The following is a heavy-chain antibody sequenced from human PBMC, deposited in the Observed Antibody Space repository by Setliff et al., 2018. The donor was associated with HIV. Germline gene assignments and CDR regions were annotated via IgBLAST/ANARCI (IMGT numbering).Heavy chain of an antibody. CDR2: ISWDGGST. D-gene: IGHD3-10*01. Sequence: LRLSCAASGFTFDDYAMHWVCQAPGKGLEWVSLISWDGGSTYYADSVKGRFTISRDNSKNSLYLQMNSLRAEDTALYYCAKDGDYGSGSYYYFDYWGQGTLVTVSS. CDR1: GFTFDDYA. V-gene: IGHV3-43D*04. CDR3: AKDGDYGSGSYYYFDY. J-gene: IGHJ4*02.